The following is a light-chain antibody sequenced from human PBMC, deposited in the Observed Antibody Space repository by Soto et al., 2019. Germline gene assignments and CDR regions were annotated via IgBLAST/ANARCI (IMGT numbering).Light chain of an antibody. V-gene: IGLV1-44*01. CDR3: AAWDDSLNGPV. Sequence: QSVLTQPPSASGTPGQRVTISCSGSSSNIGSNTVNWYQQLPGTAPKLLIYSNNQRPSGVPDRFSGSKSGTSASLAISGLQSEEEADYYSAAWDDSLNGPVFGGGTKVTVL. J-gene: IGLJ2*01. CDR1: SSNIGSNT. CDR2: SNN.